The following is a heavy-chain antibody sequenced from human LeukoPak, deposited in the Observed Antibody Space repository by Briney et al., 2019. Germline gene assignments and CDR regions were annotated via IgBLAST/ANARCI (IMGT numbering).Heavy chain of an antibody. V-gene: IGHV3-21*01. J-gene: IGHJ5*02. Sequence: PGGSLRLSCAASGFTFSSYSMNWVRQAPGKGLEWVSSISSSSSYIYYADSVKGRLTISRDNAKNSLYLQMNSLRAEDTAVYYCARVGVPGYCSGGGCYRWFDPWGQGTLVTVSS. CDR2: ISSSSSYI. CDR3: ARVGVPGYCSGGGCYRWFDP. D-gene: IGHD2-15*01. CDR1: GFTFSSYS.